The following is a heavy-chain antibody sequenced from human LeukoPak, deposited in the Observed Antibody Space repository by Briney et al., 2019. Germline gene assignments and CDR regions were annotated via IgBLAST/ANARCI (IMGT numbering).Heavy chain of an antibody. CDR1: GFTFSSYG. Sequence: PGGSLRLSCAASGFTFSSYGMHWVRQAPGEGLEWVAFIRYDGSNKYYADSVKGRSTISRDNSKNTLYLQMNSLRAEDTAVYYCAKDVRSGWYGGNWFDPWGQGTLVTVSS. J-gene: IGHJ5*02. CDR3: AKDVRSGWYGGNWFDP. CDR2: IRYDGSNK. D-gene: IGHD6-19*01. V-gene: IGHV3-30*02.